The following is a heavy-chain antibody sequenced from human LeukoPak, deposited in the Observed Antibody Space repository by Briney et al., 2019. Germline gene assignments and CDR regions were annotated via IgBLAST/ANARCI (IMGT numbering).Heavy chain of an antibody. D-gene: IGHD4-11*01. J-gene: IGHJ4*02. CDR3: VGAHDYSNYDGFDY. CDR2: ISSSSSYI. V-gene: IGHV3-21*01. CDR1: GFTFSDAW. Sequence: PGGSLRLSCAASGFTFSDAWMSWVRQAPGKGLEWVSSISSSSSYIYYADSVKGRFTISRDNAKNSLYLQMNSLRAEDTAVYYCVGAHDYSNYDGFDYWGQGTLVTVSS.